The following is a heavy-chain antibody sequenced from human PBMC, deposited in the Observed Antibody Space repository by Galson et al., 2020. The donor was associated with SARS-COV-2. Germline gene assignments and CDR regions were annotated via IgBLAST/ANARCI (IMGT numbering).Heavy chain of an antibody. D-gene: IGHD2-2*01. J-gene: IGHJ6*02. V-gene: IGHV3-30-3*01. CDR1: GFTFSSYT. CDR2: ISYVDSNK. CDR3: ARDFGYCRSTSCYGYYYYYGMDV. Sequence: TGGSLRLSCAASGFTFSSYTIHWSRQAPVTGLDSVAVISYVDSNKYYAASVKGRFTISRDNSKNTLYLQMNSLRAEDTALYYCARDFGYCRSTSCYGYYYYYGMDVWGQGITVTVSS.